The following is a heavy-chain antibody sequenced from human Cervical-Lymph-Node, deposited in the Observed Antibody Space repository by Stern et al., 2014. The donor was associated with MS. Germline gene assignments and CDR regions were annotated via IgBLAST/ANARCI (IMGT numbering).Heavy chain of an antibody. CDR3: ARGELKEGLVRGMDV. Sequence: QVQLVESGAEVKKPGASVKVSCKASGGTFTSYAIRWVRQAPGQGREWMGGILPIIGKANYAQKVQGKVTITADEATTQAYMDLSSLRSEDTAVYYCARGELKEGLVRGMDVWGQGTTVTVSS. CDR2: ILPIIGKA. V-gene: IGHV1-69*01. CDR1: GGTFTSYA. D-gene: IGHD1-26*01. J-gene: IGHJ6*02.